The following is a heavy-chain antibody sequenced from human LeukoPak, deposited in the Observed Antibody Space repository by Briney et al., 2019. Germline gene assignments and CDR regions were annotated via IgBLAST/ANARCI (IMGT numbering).Heavy chain of an antibody. V-gene: IGHV1-2*02. CDR2: INPNSGGT. CDR3: ARNRTMVYAIAFWMDV. J-gene: IGHJ6*04. D-gene: IGHD2-8*01. CDR1: GYTFTGYY. Sequence: ASVKVSCKASGYTFTGYYMHWVRQAPGQGLEWMGWINPNSGGTNYAQKFQGRVTMTRDTSISTAYMELSRLRSDDTAVYYCARNRTMVYAIAFWMDVWGKGTTVTVSS.